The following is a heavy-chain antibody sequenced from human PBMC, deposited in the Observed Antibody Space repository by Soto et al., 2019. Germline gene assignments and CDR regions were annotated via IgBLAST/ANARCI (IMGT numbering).Heavy chain of an antibody. D-gene: IGHD1-7*01. V-gene: IGHV1-69*06. J-gene: IGHJ4*02. CDR1: GGTFSNYV. Sequence: SVKVSCKASGGTFSNYVVNWVRQAPGQGLEWMGRIIPISGAANYAQKFQGRVAITADKSTSTSYMELSSLRSEDTAVYYCARDMTRTVVPYFDFWGQGTLVTVSS. CDR2: IIPISGAA. CDR3: ARDMTRTVVPYFDF.